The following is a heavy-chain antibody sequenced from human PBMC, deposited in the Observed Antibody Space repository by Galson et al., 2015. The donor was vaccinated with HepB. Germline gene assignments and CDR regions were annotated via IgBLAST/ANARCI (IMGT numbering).Heavy chain of an antibody. CDR2: IYYSGST. D-gene: IGHD4-17*01. CDR1: GGSISSSSYY. CDR3: ARHDYVILFDY. Sequence: LSLTCTVSGGSISSSSYYWGWIRQPPGKGLEWIGSIYYSGSTYYNPSLKSRVTISVDTSKNQFSLKLSSVTAADTAVYYCARHDYVILFDYWGQGTLVTVSS. V-gene: IGHV4-39*01. J-gene: IGHJ4*02.